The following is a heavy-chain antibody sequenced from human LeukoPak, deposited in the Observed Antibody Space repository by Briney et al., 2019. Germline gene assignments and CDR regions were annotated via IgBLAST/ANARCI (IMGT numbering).Heavy chain of an antibody. V-gene: IGHV1-8*01. D-gene: IGHD6-13*01. J-gene: IGHJ6*03. CDR3: ARASYSSSWYTYYYYYHMDV. CDR1: GYTFTSYD. CDR2: MNPNSGNT. Sequence: GASVKVSCKASGYTFTSYDINWVRQATGQGLEWMGWMNPNSGNTGYAQKFQGRVTMTRNTSISTAYMELSSLRSEDTAVYYCARASYSSSWYTYYYYYHMDVWGKGTTVTVSS.